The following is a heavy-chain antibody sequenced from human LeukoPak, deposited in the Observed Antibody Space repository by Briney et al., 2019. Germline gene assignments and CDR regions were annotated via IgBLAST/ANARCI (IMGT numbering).Heavy chain of an antibody. CDR2: ITSSGSTL. V-gene: IGHV3-48*03. D-gene: IGHD3-10*02. CDR1: GFTFSSYE. J-gene: IGHJ6*04. CDR3: AELGITMIGGV. Sequence: GGSLRLSCAASGFTFSSYEMNWVRQAPGKGLEWVSYITSSGSTLYYADSVKGRFTISRDNAKNSLYLQMNSLRAEDTAVYYCAELGITMIGGVWGKGTTVTISS.